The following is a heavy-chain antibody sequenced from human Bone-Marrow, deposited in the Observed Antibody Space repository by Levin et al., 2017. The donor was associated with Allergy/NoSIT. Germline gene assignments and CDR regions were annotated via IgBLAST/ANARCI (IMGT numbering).Heavy chain of an antibody. J-gene: IGHJ4*02. Sequence: GESLKISCKASGYTFTGYYMHWVRQAPGQGLEWMGRINPNSGGTSFAQKFQGRVTMARDTSINTAYMELTSLRSDDTAVYYCAKERGNVAWYYDYWGQGTLVTVSS. V-gene: IGHV1-2*06. CDR3: AKERGNVAWYYDY. CDR1: GYTFTGYY. D-gene: IGHD4-23*01. CDR2: INPNSGGT.